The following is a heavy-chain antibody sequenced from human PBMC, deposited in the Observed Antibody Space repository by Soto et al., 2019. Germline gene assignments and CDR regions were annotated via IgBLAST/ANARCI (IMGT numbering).Heavy chain of an antibody. V-gene: IGHV4-39*01. CDR1: GGSISSSSYY. D-gene: IGHD6-13*01. Sequence: SETLSLTCTVSGGSISSSSYYWGWIRQPPGKGLEWIGSISSSGSTYYNPSLKSRVTISVDTSKNQFSLKLSSVTAADTAVYYCARHQSHSSSYVDPWGQGTLVTVSS. CDR2: ISSSGST. CDR3: ARHQSHSSSYVDP. J-gene: IGHJ5*02.